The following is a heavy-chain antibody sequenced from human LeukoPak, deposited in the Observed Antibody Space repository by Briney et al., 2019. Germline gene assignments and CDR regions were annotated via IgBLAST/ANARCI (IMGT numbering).Heavy chain of an antibody. CDR2: IYSDGSSL. CDR3: ARSVGGMDY. Sequence: GGSLRLSCAASGFTFSNYWMHWVRQAPGKGLVWVSRIYSDGSSLSYADSVKGRDTISRDNARNMLYLQMNSLRAEDTAIYYCARSVGGMDYWGQGTLVTVSS. D-gene: IGHD1-26*01. V-gene: IGHV3-74*01. J-gene: IGHJ4*02. CDR1: GFTFSNYW.